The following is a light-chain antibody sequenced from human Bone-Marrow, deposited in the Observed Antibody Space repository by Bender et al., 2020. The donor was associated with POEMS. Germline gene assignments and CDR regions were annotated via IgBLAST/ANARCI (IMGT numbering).Light chain of an antibody. J-gene: IGLJ3*02. CDR1: NIGSRS. V-gene: IGLV3-21*01. CDR3: YCGTDSHWV. Sequence: SSVLTQPPSVSVAPGQTATITCGGNNIGSRSVHWYQQRPGQAPVLVIYYDGDRPSGIPERFSGSNSGNSATLTISRVEAGDEADYYCYCGTDSHWVFGGGTKLTVL. CDR2: YDG.